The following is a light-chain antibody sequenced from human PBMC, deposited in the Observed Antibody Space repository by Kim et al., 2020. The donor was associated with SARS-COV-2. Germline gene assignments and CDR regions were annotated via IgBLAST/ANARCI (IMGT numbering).Light chain of an antibody. J-gene: IGLJ3*02. CDR2: GNN. Sequence: GQKVTISSTGSSSNIGNNYVSWYQQLQETAPKLLIYGNNKRPSGITDRFSGSKSGTSATLGITGLQTGDEADYYCGTWDSSLSAWVFGGGTQLTVL. CDR1: SSNIGNNY. V-gene: IGLV1-51*01. CDR3: GTWDSSLSAWV.